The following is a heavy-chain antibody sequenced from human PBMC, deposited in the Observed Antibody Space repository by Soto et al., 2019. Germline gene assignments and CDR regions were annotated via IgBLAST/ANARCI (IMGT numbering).Heavy chain of an antibody. J-gene: IGHJ4*02. CDR3: ARDWGGGSYAY. V-gene: IGHV3-11*01. CDR2: ISRSGSTI. Sequence: QVQLVESGGGLVKPGGSLRLSCAAHRFTFSDFYRRWIRQAPGKGLEWVSYISRSGSTIYYADSVKGRFTISRDNAKNSLYLQMNSLRSEDTAVYYCARDWGGGSYAYWGQGTLVTVSS. D-gene: IGHD1-26*01. CDR1: RFTFSDFY.